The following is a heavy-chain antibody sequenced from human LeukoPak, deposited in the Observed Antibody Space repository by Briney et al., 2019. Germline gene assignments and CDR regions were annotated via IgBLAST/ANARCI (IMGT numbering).Heavy chain of an antibody. D-gene: IGHD1-26*01. CDR3: ARGLGGIVGATSSWYFDL. V-gene: IGHV3-64*01. Sequence: GGSLRLSCAASGFTFSSYAMHWVRQAPGKGLEYVSAISSNGGSTYYANSVKGRFTISRDNSKNTLYLQMGSLRAEDMAVYYCARGLGGIVGATSSWYFDLWGRGTLVTVSS. CDR2: ISSNGGST. J-gene: IGHJ2*01. CDR1: GFTFSSYA.